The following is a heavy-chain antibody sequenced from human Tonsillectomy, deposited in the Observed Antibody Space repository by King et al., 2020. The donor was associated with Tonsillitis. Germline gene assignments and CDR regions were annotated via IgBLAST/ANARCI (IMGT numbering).Heavy chain of an antibody. Sequence: MQLQESGPGLVKPSETLSLTCTVSGGSISSYYWSWIRQPPGKGLEWIGYIYYSGSTTYNPSLKSRVTISVDTSKNQFSLKLSSVTAADTAVYYCARHVMYSSSWYYFDYWGQGTLVTVSS. CDR3: ARHVMYSSSWYYFDY. D-gene: IGHD6-13*01. CDR2: IYYSGST. CDR1: GGSISSYY. J-gene: IGHJ4*02. V-gene: IGHV4-59*08.